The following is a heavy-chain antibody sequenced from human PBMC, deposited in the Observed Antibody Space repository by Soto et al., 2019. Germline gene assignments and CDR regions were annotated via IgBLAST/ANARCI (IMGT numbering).Heavy chain of an antibody. Sequence: GGSLRLSCAGSGFTLRNYDMHWVRQPTGKGLEWVSGIGSPGDTYYAGSAEGRFSISRENAKNSFYLQMDSLRAEDTAVYYCARAGCSSTSCSYYYQNGMDVWGQGTTVTVSS. CDR2: IGSPGDT. J-gene: IGHJ6*02. CDR1: GFTLRNYD. V-gene: IGHV3-13*01. D-gene: IGHD2-2*01. CDR3: ARAGCSSTSCSYYYQNGMDV.